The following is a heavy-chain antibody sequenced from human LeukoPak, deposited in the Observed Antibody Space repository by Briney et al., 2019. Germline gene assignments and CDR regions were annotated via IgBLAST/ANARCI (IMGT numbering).Heavy chain of an antibody. Sequence: PWGSLRLSCAASGFTFSSYSMNWVRQAPGKGLEWLSYISSSSTIYYADSVKGRFTTSRDNAKNSLYLQMNSLRAEDTAVYYCARGPQAAGGSCYGNFDQWGRGPGVPVSS. J-gene: IGHJ4*02. CDR1: GFTFSSYS. CDR3: ARGPQAAGGSCYGNFDQ. D-gene: IGHD2-15*01. CDR2: ISSSSTI. V-gene: IGHV3-48*04.